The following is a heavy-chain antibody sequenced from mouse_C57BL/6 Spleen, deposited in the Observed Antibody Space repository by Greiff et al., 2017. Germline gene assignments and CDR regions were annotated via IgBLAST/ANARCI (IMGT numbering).Heavy chain of an antibody. D-gene: IGHD1-1*01. CDR2: INPSNGGT. Sequence: VQLQQPGTELVKPGASVKLSCKASGYTFTSYWMHWVKQRPGQGLEWIGNINPSNGGTNYNEKFKSKATLTVDRSSSTAYMQLSSLTSEDSAVYYCARSGNYGSSDFDYWGQGTTLTVSS. CDR3: ARSGNYGSSDFDY. J-gene: IGHJ2*01. V-gene: IGHV1-53*01. CDR1: GYTFTSYW.